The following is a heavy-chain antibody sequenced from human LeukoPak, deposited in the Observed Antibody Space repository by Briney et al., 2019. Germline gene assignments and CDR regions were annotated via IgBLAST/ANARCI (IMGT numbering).Heavy chain of an antibody. CDR1: GGSISSGDYY. D-gene: IGHD3-22*01. V-gene: IGHV4-30-4*01. CDR2: IYYSGST. Sequence: SQTLSLTCTVSGGSISSGDYYWSWIRQPPGKGLECIGYIYYSGSTYYNPSLKSRVTISVDTSKNQFSLKLSSVTAADTAVYYCARASITMIVVANVGWFDPWGQGTLVTVSS. J-gene: IGHJ5*02. CDR3: ARASITMIVVANVGWFDP.